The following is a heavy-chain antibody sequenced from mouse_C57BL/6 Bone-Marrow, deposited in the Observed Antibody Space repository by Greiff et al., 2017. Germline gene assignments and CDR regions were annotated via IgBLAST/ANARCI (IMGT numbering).Heavy chain of an antibody. CDR3: ARRGNPDAMDY. D-gene: IGHD2-1*01. J-gene: IGHJ4*01. Sequence: EVQLQQSGPVLVKPGASVKMSCKASGYTFTDYYMNWVKQSHGKSLEWIGVINPYNGGTSYNQKFKGKATLTVDKSSSTAYMELNSLTSEDSAVYYCARRGNPDAMDYWGQGTSVTVSS. V-gene: IGHV1-19*01. CDR2: INPYNGGT. CDR1: GYTFTDYY.